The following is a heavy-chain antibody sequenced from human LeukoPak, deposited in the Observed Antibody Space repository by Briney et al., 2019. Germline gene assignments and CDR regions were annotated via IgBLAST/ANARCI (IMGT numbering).Heavy chain of an antibody. V-gene: IGHV4-34*01. CDR2: INHSGST. J-gene: IGHJ4*02. CDR3: ARGLCLVRAGCLVVTAPFDY. Sequence: SETLSLTCAVYGGSFSGYYWSWIRQPPGKGLEWIGEINHSGSTNHNPSLKSRVTISVDTSKNQFSLKLSSVTAADTAVYYCARGLCLVRAGCLVVTAPFDYWGQGTLVTVSS. CDR1: GGSFSGYY. D-gene: IGHD2-21*02.